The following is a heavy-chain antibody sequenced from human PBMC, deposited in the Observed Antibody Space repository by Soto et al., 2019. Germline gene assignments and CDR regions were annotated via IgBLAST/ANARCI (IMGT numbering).Heavy chain of an antibody. J-gene: IGHJ5*02. D-gene: IGHD2-2*01. CDR3: AAESTLNWFDP. CDR1: GFTFSSYS. V-gene: IGHV3-21*01. Sequence: GGSLRLSCAASGFTFSSYSMNWVRQVPGKGLEWVSSISSSGVHIYYGDSVKGRFTISRDNTKNSLYLQMNNLRAEDTAAYYCAAESTLNWFDPWGQGTPVTVSS. CDR2: ISSSGVHI.